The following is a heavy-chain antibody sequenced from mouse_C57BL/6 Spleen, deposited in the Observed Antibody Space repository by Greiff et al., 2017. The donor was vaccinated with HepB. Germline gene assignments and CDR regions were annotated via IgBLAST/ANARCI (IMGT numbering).Heavy chain of an antibody. Sequence: EVQLQQSGPELVKPGASVKISCKASGYTFTDYYMNWVKQSHGKSLEWIGDINPNNGGTSYNQKFKGKATLTVDKSSSTAYMELRSLTSEDSAVYYCARGGYYYGNLRAMDYWGQGTSVTVSS. J-gene: IGHJ4*01. D-gene: IGHD2-1*01. CDR2: INPNNGGT. CDR1: GYTFTDYY. CDR3: ARGGYYYGNLRAMDY. V-gene: IGHV1-26*01.